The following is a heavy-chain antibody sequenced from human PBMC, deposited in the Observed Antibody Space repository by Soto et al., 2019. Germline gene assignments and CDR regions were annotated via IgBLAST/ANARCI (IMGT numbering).Heavy chain of an antibody. CDR3: ARLWATVSFDP. J-gene: IGHJ5*02. D-gene: IGHD4-17*01. Sequence: SETLSLTCTVFGASISNYYWSWIRQAPGKGLEWIGYFYHSGNSNHNPSLKSRVTISVDTSKNQFSLRLSSVTAADTAVYYCARLWATVSFDPWGQGTLVTVSS. V-gene: IGHV4-59*08. CDR1: GASISNYY. CDR2: FYHSGNS.